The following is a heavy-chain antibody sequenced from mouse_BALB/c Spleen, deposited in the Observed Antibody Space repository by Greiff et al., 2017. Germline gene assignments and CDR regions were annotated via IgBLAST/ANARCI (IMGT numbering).Heavy chain of an antibody. Sequence: EVQRVESGGELVKPGGSLKLSCAASGFTFSSYGMSWVRQTPDKRLEWVATISSGGSYNYYPDSVKGRFTISRDNAKNTLYLQMSSLKSEDTAMYYCARLGDGGSYAMDYWGQGTSVTVSS. CDR1: GFTFSSYG. V-gene: IGHV5-6*01. CDR2: ISSGGSYN. J-gene: IGHJ4*01. CDR3: ARLGDGGSYAMDY.